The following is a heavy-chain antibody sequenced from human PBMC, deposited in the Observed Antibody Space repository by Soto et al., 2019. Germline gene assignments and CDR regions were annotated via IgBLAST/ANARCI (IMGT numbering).Heavy chain of an antibody. D-gene: IGHD3-10*01. CDR1: GFTFSSYE. Sequence: EVQLVESGGGLVQPGGSLRLSCAASGFTFSSYEMNWVRQAPGKGQEWVSYISSSGSTIYYADSVKGRFTISRDNAKNSLYLQMNSLRAEDTAVYYCARNRKLLWFGELLPTGDYYYGMDVWGQGTTVTVSS. CDR3: ARNRKLLWFGELLPTGDYYYGMDV. J-gene: IGHJ6*02. CDR2: ISSSGSTI. V-gene: IGHV3-48*03.